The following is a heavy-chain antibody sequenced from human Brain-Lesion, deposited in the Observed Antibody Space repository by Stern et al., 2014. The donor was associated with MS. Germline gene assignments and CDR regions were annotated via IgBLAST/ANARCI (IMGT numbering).Heavy chain of an antibody. CDR3: AKHLAERPFDY. Sequence: VQLLESGGGLGQPGGSLRLSCAASGFTYTDYWMRWVRQAPGKGPEWVAVISNDGNHKYYAGSVKDRFTISRDNSKNTLYLQMNSLRVEDTAVYYCAKHLAERPFDYWGQGTLVTVSS. CDR1: GFTYTDYW. V-gene: IGHV3-30*18. CDR2: ISNDGNHK. J-gene: IGHJ4*02. D-gene: IGHD1-1*01.